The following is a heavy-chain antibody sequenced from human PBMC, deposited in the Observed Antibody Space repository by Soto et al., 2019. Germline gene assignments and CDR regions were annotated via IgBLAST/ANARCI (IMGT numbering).Heavy chain of an antibody. CDR1: GYTVTSYG. J-gene: IGHJ3*02. Sequence: SVNVSCKSSGYTVTSYGISWVRQAPGQGLEWMGWISAYNGNTNYAQKLQGRVTMTTDTSTSTAYMELGSLRSDDTAVYYCERDHLDYVVSSAFDIWGQGTMVTVSS. D-gene: IGHD4-17*01. CDR2: ISAYNGNT. V-gene: IGHV1-18*04. CDR3: ERDHLDYVVSSAFDI.